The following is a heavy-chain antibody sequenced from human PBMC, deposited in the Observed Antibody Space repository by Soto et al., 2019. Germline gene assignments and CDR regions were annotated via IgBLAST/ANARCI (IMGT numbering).Heavy chain of an antibody. V-gene: IGHV4-59*01. CDR2: IYYSGTT. Sequence: QVQLQESAPGLVEASETLSLTCTVSSGSISTYYWTWIRQPPGKGLEWIGNIYYSGTTNYNPSLKSRVTISVDTSKSQFSLKLSSVAAADTAVYYCARGRDWFDPWGQGTLVTVSS. J-gene: IGHJ5*02. CDR3: ARGRDWFDP. CDR1: SGSISTYY.